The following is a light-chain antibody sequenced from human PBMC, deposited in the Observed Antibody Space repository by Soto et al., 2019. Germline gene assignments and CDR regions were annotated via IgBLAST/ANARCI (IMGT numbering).Light chain of an antibody. V-gene: IGKV3-15*01. CDR1: QPISSN. Sequence: DILMTHSPTTMSVSPGSRATLSCRASQPISSNVALYQQRPGQPPSLLIFGASTRASDVPAGVTGSGDGTQVTPTSASLHPEDFAVYFCQQYNNSPYTFGQGTQVDIK. CDR3: QQYNNSPYT. J-gene: IGKJ2*01. CDR2: GAS.